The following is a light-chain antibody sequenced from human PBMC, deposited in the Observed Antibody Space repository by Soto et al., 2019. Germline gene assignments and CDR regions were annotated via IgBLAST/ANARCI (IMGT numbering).Light chain of an antibody. J-gene: IGKJ2*01. CDR2: DAS. CDR1: QSVSNY. Sequence: EIVLTQSPATLSLSPGERATLSCRASQSVSNYLAWYQQKPGQAPRLLIYDASSRATGIPARFSGSGSGTDFTLPISNLEPEDFAVYYCQQRSNWPPVTFGQGTKLEIK. V-gene: IGKV3-11*01. CDR3: QQRSNWPPVT.